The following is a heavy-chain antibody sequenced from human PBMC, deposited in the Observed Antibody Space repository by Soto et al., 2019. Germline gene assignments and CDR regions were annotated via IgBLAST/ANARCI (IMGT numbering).Heavy chain of an antibody. CDR3: AKDREQIVGALGYYYYGMDV. D-gene: IGHD1-26*01. CDR2: ISGSGGST. V-gene: IGHV3-23*01. CDR1: GFTFSSYA. J-gene: IGHJ6*02. Sequence: PGGSLRLSCAASGFTFSSYAMSWVRQAPGKGLEWVSAISGSGGSTYYADSVKGRFTISRDNSKNTLYLQMNSLRAEDTAVYYCAKDREQIVGALGYYYYGMDVWGQGTTVTVSS.